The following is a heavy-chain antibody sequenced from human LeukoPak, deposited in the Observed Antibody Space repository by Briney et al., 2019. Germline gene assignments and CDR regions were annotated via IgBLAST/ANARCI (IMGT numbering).Heavy chain of an antibody. D-gene: IGHD6-19*01. CDR3: ARGRGSGHKENWFDP. Sequence: GASVKVSCKASGYAFTTYDINWARQATGQGPEWMGWMNPNSGNTGCTQNFQGRVTMTRNTSISTAYMELSSLKSEDTAVYYCARGRGSGHKENWFDPWGLGTLVTVSS. J-gene: IGHJ5*02. CDR1: GYAFTTYD. CDR2: MNPNSGNT. V-gene: IGHV1-8*01.